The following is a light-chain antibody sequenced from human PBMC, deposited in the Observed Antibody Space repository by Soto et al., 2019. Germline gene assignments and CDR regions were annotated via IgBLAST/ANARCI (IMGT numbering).Light chain of an antibody. Sequence: IVLTQSPGTLSLSPGERATLSCRASQSVSSNYLAWYQQQPGQAPRPLIYGASSRATGIPDRVSGSAAGTDFTLTISRLESADFAVYYCQQYGRSTWTFVRGTQVDI. CDR3: QQYGRSTWT. V-gene: IGKV3-20*01. CDR2: GAS. CDR1: QSVSSNY. J-gene: IGKJ1*01.